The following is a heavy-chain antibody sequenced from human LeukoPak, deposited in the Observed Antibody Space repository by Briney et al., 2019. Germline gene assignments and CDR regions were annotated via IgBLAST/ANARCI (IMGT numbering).Heavy chain of an antibody. D-gene: IGHD6-19*01. Sequence: ASVKVSFKASGYTFNGYYIHWVRQASGQGLEWMGWINPNSGGTNYAQKFQGRVTMTRDTSISTAYMELRRLRSDDTAVFYCATSSGWKSNIDYWGQGTLVTVSS. J-gene: IGHJ4*02. V-gene: IGHV1-2*02. CDR3: ATSSGWKSNIDY. CDR2: INPNSGGT. CDR1: GYTFNGYY.